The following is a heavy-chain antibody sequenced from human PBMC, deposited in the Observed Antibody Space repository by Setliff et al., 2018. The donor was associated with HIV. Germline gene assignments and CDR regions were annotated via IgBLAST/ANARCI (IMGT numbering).Heavy chain of an antibody. V-gene: IGHV4-38-2*02. Sequence: SETLSLTCTVSGYSISSGYYWGWIRQPPGKGLEWIGSIYHSGSTYYNPSLKSRVTISVDTSKNQFSLRLSSVTAAETAVYYCARGIENFWSGYIRWGQGTLVTVSS. CDR1: GYSISSGYY. CDR2: IYHSGST. CDR3: ARGIENFWSGYIR. D-gene: IGHD3-3*01. J-gene: IGHJ4*02.